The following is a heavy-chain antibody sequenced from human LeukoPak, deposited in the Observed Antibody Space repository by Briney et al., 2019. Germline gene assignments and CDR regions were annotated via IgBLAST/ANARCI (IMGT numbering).Heavy chain of an antibody. Sequence: GGSLRLSCAASGFTFSSYAMSWVRQAPGKGLEWVANIKQDGSEKYYVDSVKGRFTISRDNAKNSLYLQMNSLRAEDTAVYYCARGRYSYGSGAFDIWGQGTMVTVSS. CDR1: GFTFSSYA. D-gene: IGHD5-18*01. V-gene: IGHV3-7*01. CDR2: IKQDGSEK. CDR3: ARGRYSYGSGAFDI. J-gene: IGHJ3*02.